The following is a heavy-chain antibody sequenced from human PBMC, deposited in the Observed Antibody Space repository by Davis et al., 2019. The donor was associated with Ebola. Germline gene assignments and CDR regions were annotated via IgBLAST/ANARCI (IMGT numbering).Heavy chain of an antibody. CDR2: ISWNSGSI. V-gene: IGHV3-9*01. CDR3: ARDLGSDWNFPFDS. D-gene: IGHD1-7*01. CDR1: GFSFDDYA. Sequence: GGSLRLSCEASGFSFDDYAMHWVRHAPGTAPACVSSISWNSGSIDYADSVKGRFTISRDNAKNTLYLQMNSLTTEDTAVYYCARDLGSDWNFPFDSWSQGTLVAVSS. J-gene: IGHJ4*02.